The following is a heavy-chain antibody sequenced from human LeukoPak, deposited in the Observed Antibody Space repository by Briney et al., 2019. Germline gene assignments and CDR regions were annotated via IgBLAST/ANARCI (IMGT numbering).Heavy chain of an antibody. D-gene: IGHD6-13*01. CDR1: GFTFSSYG. Sequence: GRSLRLSCAASGFTFSSYGMHWVRQAPGKGLEWVAFIRYDGSNKYYADSVKGRFTISRDNSKNTLYLQMNSLRAEDTAVYYCAKFGRYSSSWFDYWGQGTLVTVSS. J-gene: IGHJ4*02. CDR3: AKFGRYSSSWFDY. CDR2: IRYDGSNK. V-gene: IGHV3-30*02.